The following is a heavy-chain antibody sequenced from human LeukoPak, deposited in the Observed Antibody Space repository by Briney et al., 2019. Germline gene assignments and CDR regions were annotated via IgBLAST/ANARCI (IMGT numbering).Heavy chain of an antibody. V-gene: IGHV4-39*01. D-gene: IGHD5-18*01. CDR1: GGSISSGSYH. J-gene: IGHJ4*02. Sequence: SETLSLTCTVSGGSISSGSYHWGWIRQPPGKGLEWIGSIYYSGNTYCNPSLRSRVTIPVDTSKNQFSLNLSSVTAADTAVYYCARHRSGGYNYGVLDYWGQGTLVTVSS. CDR2: IYYSGNT. CDR3: ARHRSGGYNYGVLDY.